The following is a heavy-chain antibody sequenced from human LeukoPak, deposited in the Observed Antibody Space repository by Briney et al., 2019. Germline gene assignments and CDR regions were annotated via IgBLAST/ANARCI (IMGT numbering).Heavy chain of an antibody. Sequence: PGRSLRLSCAASGFTFSSYGMHWVRQAPGKGLEWVAVIWYDGSKKYYADSVKGRFTISRDNSKNTLFLQMNSLRAEDTAVYFCARDKHLGYCSGGSCYGHDCWGQGTLVTVSS. J-gene: IGHJ4*02. CDR3: ARDKHLGYCSGGSCYGHDC. D-gene: IGHD2-15*01. V-gene: IGHV3-33*01. CDR2: IWYDGSKK. CDR1: GFTFSSYG.